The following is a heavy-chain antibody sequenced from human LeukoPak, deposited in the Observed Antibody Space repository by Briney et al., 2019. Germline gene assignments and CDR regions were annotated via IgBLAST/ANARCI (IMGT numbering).Heavy chain of an antibody. CDR1: GYTFTSYV. V-gene: IGHV1-18*01. CDR2: ISAYNGNT. CDR3: ARGRSLYVDTAMVSVN. J-gene: IGHJ4*02. D-gene: IGHD5-18*01. Sequence: ASVKVSCKASGYTFTSYVISWVRQAPGQGLEWMGWISAYNGNTNYAQKLQGRVTMTTDTSTSTAYMELRSLRSEDTAVYYCARGRSLYVDTAMVSVNWGQGTLVTVSS.